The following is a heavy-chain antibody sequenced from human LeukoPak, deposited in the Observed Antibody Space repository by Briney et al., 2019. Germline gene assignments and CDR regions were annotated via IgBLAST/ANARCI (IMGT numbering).Heavy chain of an antibody. CDR3: AKGGSSSWHGFDY. CDR2: ISNTGGST. D-gene: IGHD6-13*01. Sequence: PGGSLRLSCAASGFTFSTYAMSWVRQAPGKGLEWVSGISNTGGSTYYADFVKGRFTISRDNSKRTLYLQMNSLRAEDTAVYYCAKGGSSSWHGFDYWGQGTLVTVSS. CDR1: GFTFSTYA. J-gene: IGHJ4*02. V-gene: IGHV3-23*01.